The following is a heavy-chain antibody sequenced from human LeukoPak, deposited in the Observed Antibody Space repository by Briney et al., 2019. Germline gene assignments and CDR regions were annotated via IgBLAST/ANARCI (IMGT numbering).Heavy chain of an antibody. Sequence: PGGSLRLSCAASGFTFSNYGMHWVRQAPGKGLEWVTFIRYDGGLQYYADSMKGRFTTSRDNSKNTLYLQMNSLRAEDTAVYYCARDPETIWFGADPSDDYWGQGTLVTVSS. J-gene: IGHJ4*02. CDR3: ARDPETIWFGADPSDDY. D-gene: IGHD3-10*01. CDR1: GFTFSNYG. V-gene: IGHV3-30*02. CDR2: IRYDGGLQ.